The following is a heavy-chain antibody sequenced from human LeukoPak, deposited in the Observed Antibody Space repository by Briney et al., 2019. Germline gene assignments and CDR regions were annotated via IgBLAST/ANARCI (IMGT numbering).Heavy chain of an antibody. D-gene: IGHD3-16*01. Sequence: TGGSLRLSCAASGFTFYSYAMTWVCQAPGGGLGWVSNITGPTSKTFYADSVNGRFTSSRDASKNTLLLQMNSLRAEDTALYYCARDVQSRVSGVAFDIWGRGTMVTVSS. CDR2: ITGPTSKT. J-gene: IGHJ3*02. CDR3: ARDVQSRVSGVAFDI. V-gene: IGHV3-23*01. CDR1: GFTFYSYA.